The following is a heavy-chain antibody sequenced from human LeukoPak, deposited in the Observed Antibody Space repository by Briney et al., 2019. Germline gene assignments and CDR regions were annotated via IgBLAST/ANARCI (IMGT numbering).Heavy chain of an antibody. J-gene: IGHJ1*01. V-gene: IGHV3-23*01. Sequence: GGSLRLSCAASGFTFSRFGMSWVRQAPGKGLDWVSGISSSGGVTYYADSVKGRFTISRDNSKNTLYLQMNSLRAEDTAVYYCARDSWATVTTYFQHWGQGTLVTVSS. CDR2: ISSSGGVT. D-gene: IGHD4-17*01. CDR3: ARDSWATVTTYFQH. CDR1: GFTFSRFG.